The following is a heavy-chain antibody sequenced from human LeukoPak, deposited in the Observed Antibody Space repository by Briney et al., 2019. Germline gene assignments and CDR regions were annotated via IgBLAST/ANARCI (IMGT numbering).Heavy chain of an antibody. V-gene: IGHV4-34*01. D-gene: IGHD2-2*01. CDR3: ARSQWKVVPAAYFDY. CDR1: AGSFSGYY. Sequence: PSETLSLTCAVYAGSFSGYYWSWIRQPPGKGREWIGEINHSGSTNYNPSLRSRFTISVDPAKRQFPLKLSSVAAADTAVYYCARSQWKVVPAAYFDYWGQGTLVTVSS. CDR2: INHSGST. J-gene: IGHJ4*02.